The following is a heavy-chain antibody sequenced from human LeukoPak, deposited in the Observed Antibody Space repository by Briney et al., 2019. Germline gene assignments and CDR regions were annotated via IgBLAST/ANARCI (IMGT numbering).Heavy chain of an antibody. J-gene: IGHJ4*02. D-gene: IGHD2/OR15-2a*01. CDR2: IYSGGTI. CDR3: ARGRGDPQEYDY. CDR1: GFTVSRNS. Sequence: GGSLRLSCAASGFTVSRNSMSWVRQAPGKGLEWVSVIYSGGTIYYPDSVKGRFTISRDNSKTTLYLKMNSLRAEDAAVYYWARGRGDPQEYDYWGQGALVTVSS. V-gene: IGHV3-66*01.